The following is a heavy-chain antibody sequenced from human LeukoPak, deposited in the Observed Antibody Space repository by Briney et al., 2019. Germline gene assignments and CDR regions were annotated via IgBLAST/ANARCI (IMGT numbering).Heavy chain of an antibody. J-gene: IGHJ4*02. D-gene: IGHD2-21*01. CDR1: GGSFSGYY. V-gene: IGHV4-59*08. Sequence: PSETLSLTCAVYGGSFSGYYWSWIRQPPGKGLEWIAYISDIGSINYNPSLKSRVTISLDTSKNQFSLKLSSVTAADTAVYYCAGHHPRDTVDFWGQGTLVTVSS. CDR3: AGHHPRDTVDF. CDR2: ISDIGSI.